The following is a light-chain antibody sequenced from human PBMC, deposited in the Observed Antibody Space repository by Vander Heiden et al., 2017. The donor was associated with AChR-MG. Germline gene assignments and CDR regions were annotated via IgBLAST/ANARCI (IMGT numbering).Light chain of an antibody. CDR1: SSNIGSNT. Sequence: QYVLTQPPSASVTPGQRVTISCSGSSSNIGSNTVNWYQHLPGTAPKSLIYSNNQRHSGVPDRFSGSKSGTSASLAISGLQSEDEADYYCAAWDDSLNGLVFGGGTKLTVL. CDR2: SNN. CDR3: AAWDDSLNGLV. V-gene: IGLV1-44*01. J-gene: IGLJ2*01.